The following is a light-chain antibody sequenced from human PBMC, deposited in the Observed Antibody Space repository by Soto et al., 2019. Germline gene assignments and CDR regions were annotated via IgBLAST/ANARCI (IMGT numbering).Light chain of an antibody. CDR1: QDIGND. V-gene: IGKV1-17*01. CDR3: LQHSGFPFT. J-gene: IGKJ2*01. Sequence: DIQMTQSPSSLSASVGDRVTITCRASQDIGNDLGWYQQKPGRVPKRLIYVASSLQSGVPSRFSGSRSGTEFTLTISSLQPDDFATYYCLQHSGFPFTFGQGTKLEI. CDR2: VAS.